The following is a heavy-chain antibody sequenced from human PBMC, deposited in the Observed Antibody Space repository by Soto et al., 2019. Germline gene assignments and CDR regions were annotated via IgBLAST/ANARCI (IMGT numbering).Heavy chain of an antibody. CDR1: VGYESRCSYY. CDR2: IYSSGST. V-gene: IGHV4-39*01. D-gene: IGHD3-16*01. J-gene: IGHJ6*03. CDR3: ARHAGGYYYDMDV. Sequence: VGYESRCSYYWCWFRKPPGKGLEWIGSIYSSGSTYYNPSLKSRVTISVDTSKNQFSLKLSSVTAADTAVYYCARHAGGYYYDMDVWAKGTTVTVSS.